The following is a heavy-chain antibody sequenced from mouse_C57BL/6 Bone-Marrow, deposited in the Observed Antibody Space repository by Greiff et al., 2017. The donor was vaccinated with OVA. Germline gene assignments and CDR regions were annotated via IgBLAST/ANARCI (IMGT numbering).Heavy chain of an antibody. Sequence: VQLKESGPVLVKPGASVKMSCKASGYTFTDYYMNWVKQSHGKSLEWIGVINPYNGGTSYNQKFKGKATLTVDKSSSTAYMALNSLTSEDSAVYYCARSNYYGSSLYFDYWGQGTTLTVSS. J-gene: IGHJ2*01. V-gene: IGHV1-19*01. CDR2: INPYNGGT. CDR1: GYTFTDYY. D-gene: IGHD1-1*01. CDR3: ARSNYYGSSLYFDY.